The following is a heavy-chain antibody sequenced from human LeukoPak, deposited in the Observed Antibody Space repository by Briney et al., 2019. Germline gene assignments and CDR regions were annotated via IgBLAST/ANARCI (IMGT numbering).Heavy chain of an antibody. D-gene: IGHD6-13*01. CDR3: AKVMAAAGTKQFDDAFDV. J-gene: IGHJ3*01. Sequence: GGSLTLSCAASGFTLSKHWMTWVRQAPGKGLECVAIIKQDGSEKYYVNSVKGRFTISRDNAKNTLYLQMNSLRAEDMALYYCAKVMAAAGTKQFDDAFDVWGQGTMVIV. CDR2: IKQDGSEK. V-gene: IGHV3-7*03. CDR1: GFTLSKHW.